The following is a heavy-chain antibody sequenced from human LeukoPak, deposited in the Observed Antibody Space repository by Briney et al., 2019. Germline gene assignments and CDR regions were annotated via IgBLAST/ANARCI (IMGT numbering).Heavy chain of an antibody. CDR3: ARDVASSGYYWD. Sequence: GASVKVSCKASGYTFTGYYMHWVRQAPGQGLEWMGRINPNSGGANYAQKFQGRVTMTRDTSTSTVYMEVSSLRSEDTAVYYCARDVASSGYYWDWGQGTLVTVSS. D-gene: IGHD3-22*01. J-gene: IGHJ4*02. CDR2: INPNSGGA. CDR1: GYTFTGYY. V-gene: IGHV1-2*06.